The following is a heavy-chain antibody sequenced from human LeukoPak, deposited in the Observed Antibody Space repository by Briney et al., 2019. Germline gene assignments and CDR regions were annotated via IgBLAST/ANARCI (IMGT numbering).Heavy chain of an antibody. D-gene: IGHD1-26*01. CDR1: GGSISSSSYY. CDR3: AREHIVGATTHYFDY. J-gene: IGHJ4*02. Sequence: SETLSLTCTVSGGSISSSSYYWSWIRQPPGKGLEWIGYIYYSGSTNYNPSLKSRVTISVDTSKNQFSLKLSSVTAADTAVYYCAREHIVGATTHYFDYWGQGTLVTVSS. CDR2: IYYSGST. V-gene: IGHV4-61*01.